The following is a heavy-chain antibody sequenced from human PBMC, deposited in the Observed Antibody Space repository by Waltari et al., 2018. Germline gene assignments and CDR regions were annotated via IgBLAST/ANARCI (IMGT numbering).Heavy chain of an antibody. Sequence: EVQLVESGGGLVQPGRSLRLSCSVSGFSFDRSAMGWVRQGPGKGLEWVGFSRSKAYGGTAEHATSVKGRFTISREDSDGIAYLQMNSLKAEDTAVYYCARGHYDSSGYPTYFDSWGQGVLVTVSS. CDR2: SRSKAYGGTA. CDR1: GFSFDRSA. V-gene: IGHV3-49*04. CDR3: ARGHYDSSGYPTYFDS. D-gene: IGHD3-22*01. J-gene: IGHJ4*02.